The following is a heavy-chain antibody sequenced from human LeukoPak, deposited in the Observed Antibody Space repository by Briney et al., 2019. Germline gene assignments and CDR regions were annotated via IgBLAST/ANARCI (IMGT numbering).Heavy chain of an antibody. Sequence: GGSLRLSCAASGLTFSRYGTHWVRQAPGKGLEWVAVISTDGSQKFYTDSVQGRFTVSRDNAKNTLSLQMNGLRADDSAVYYCAKVVVAGTHYFDHWGQGTLVTVSP. D-gene: IGHD6-19*01. CDR2: ISTDGSQK. V-gene: IGHV3-30*18. CDR3: AKVVVAGTHYFDH. J-gene: IGHJ4*02. CDR1: GLTFSRYG.